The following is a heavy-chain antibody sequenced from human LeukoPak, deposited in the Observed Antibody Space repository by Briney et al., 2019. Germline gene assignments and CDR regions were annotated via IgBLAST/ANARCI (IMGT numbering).Heavy chain of an antibody. J-gene: IGHJ6*03. CDR2: TYYGSRWHH. D-gene: IGHD6-13*01. CDR3: ARVTIAAAGICSYYYVDV. V-gene: IGHV6-1*01. Sequence: SQTLSLTCAISGARVSSNSAAWNWIRQSPSGGLEWLGGTYYGSRWHHDYAPSVKGRITIIPDTSKNHFSLQPNSVIPGDTAVYYCARVTIAAAGICSYYYVDVWGKGTTVIVSS. CDR1: GARVSSNSAA.